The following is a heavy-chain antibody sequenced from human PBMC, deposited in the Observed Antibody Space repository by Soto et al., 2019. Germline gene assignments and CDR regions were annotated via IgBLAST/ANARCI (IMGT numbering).Heavy chain of an antibody. D-gene: IGHD2-2*01. V-gene: IGHV1-69*01. CDR3: ARSQGSSTSLEIYYYYYYGMDV. J-gene: IGHJ6*02. CDR2: IIPISGTA. Sequence: QVQLVQSGAEVKKPGSSVKVSCKASGGTFSSYAISWVRQAPGQGLEWMGGIIPISGTANYAQKFQGRVTITVDDSTSTAYMELSSLRSEDTAVYYCARSQGSSTSLEIYYYYYYGMDVWGQGTTVTVSS. CDR1: GGTFSSYA.